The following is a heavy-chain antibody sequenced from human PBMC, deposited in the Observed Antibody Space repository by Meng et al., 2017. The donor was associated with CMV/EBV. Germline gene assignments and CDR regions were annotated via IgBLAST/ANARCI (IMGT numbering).Heavy chain of an antibody. D-gene: IGHD4-17*01. J-gene: IGHJ6*02. CDR1: GGSISSYY. Sequence: SETLSLTCTVSGGSISSYYWSWIRQPPGKGLEWIGYIYYSGSTKYNPSLKSRVTISVDTSKNQFSLKLSSVTAADTAVYYCARDLGGYGDYAYYYGMDVWGQGTTVTVSS. CDR2: IYYSGST. V-gene: IGHV4-59*01. CDR3: ARDLGGYGDYAYYYGMDV.